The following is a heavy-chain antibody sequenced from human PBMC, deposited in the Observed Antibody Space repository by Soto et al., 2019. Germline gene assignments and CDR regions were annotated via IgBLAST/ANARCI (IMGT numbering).Heavy chain of an antibody. CDR3: ARHDCISTSCYYYYYYSMDV. J-gene: IGHJ6*02. CDR2: IIPIFDTA. V-gene: IGHV1-69*13. CDR1: GGTFSSYA. Sequence: SVKVSCKTSGGTFSSYAISWVRQAPGQGLEWMGGIIPIFDTANYAQKYQGRVTITADESTSTAYMELSSLRFEDTTVFYFARHDCISTSCYYYYYYSMDVWGQGTTVTVSS. D-gene: IGHD2-2*01.